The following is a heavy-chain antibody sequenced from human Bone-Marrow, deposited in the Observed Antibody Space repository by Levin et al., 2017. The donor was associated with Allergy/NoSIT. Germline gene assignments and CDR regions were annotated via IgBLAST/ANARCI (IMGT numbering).Heavy chain of an antibody. CDR2: IDWDDDK. CDR1: GFSLSTSGMC. V-gene: IGHV2-70*11. CDR3: ARIGYSSGWSDYYGMDV. Sequence: SGPTLVKPTQTLTLTCTFSGFSLSTSGMCVSWIRQPPGKALEWLARIDWDDDKYYSTSLKTRLTISKDTSKNQVVLTMTNMDPVDTATYYCARIGYSSGWSDYYGMDVWGQGTTVTVSS. J-gene: IGHJ6*02. D-gene: IGHD6-19*01.